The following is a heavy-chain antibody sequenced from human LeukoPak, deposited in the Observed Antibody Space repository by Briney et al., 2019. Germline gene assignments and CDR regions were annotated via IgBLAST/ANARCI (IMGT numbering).Heavy chain of an antibody. D-gene: IGHD3-3*01. J-gene: IGHJ4*02. CDR2: IKQDGSEK. Sequence: GGSRRLSCAASGFTFRSYWMSWVRQAPGKGLEWVANIKQDGSEKYQMDSVKGRFTIFRDNAKNSLYLQMNNLRADDTAVYYCTRDPGHYRDYWGQGTLVIVSS. V-gene: IGHV3-7*01. CDR1: GFTFRSYW. CDR3: TRDPGHYRDY.